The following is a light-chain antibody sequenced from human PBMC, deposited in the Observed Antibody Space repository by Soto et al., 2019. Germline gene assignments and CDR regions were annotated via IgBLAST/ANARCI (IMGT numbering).Light chain of an antibody. CDR3: HQYSSSPYT. Sequence: EIVLTQSPGTLSLSPGERVTLSGRASQSVSSSYLAWYQQKPGQAPTIVIYGTVSRATGIPDRFSGSGSGTDFTLAISRLEPEDFAVYYCHQYSSSPYTFGQGTKVEIK. CDR1: QSVSSSY. J-gene: IGKJ2*01. V-gene: IGKV3-20*01. CDR2: GTV.